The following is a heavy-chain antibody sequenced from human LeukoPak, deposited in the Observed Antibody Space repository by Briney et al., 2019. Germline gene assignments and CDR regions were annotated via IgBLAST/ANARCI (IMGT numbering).Heavy chain of an antibody. Sequence: GGSLRLSCAASGLTFSSHWMHWVRQAPGKGLVWVSRITNDGSSTTYADSVKGRFTISRDNAKNMLYLQVNSLRAEDTAVYYCAKGSFGVVMSGFDYWGQGTLVTVSS. J-gene: IGHJ4*02. V-gene: IGHV3-74*01. CDR1: GLTFSSHW. CDR2: ITNDGSST. D-gene: IGHD3-3*01. CDR3: AKGSFGVVMSGFDY.